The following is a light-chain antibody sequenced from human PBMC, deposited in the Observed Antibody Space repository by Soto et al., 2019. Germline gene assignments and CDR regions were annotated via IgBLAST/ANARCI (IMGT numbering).Light chain of an antibody. V-gene: IGLV2-14*01. CDR2: EVT. J-gene: IGLJ1*01. Sequence: QSVLTQPASVSGSPGQSITISCTGTSSDVGAYNYVSWYQQHPGKAPKLMIYEVTNRPSGVSNRFSGSKSGNTASLTISGLQAEDETDYYCSSYTTSSTYVIGTGTKVTVL. CDR3: SSYTTSSTYV. CDR1: SSDVGAYNY.